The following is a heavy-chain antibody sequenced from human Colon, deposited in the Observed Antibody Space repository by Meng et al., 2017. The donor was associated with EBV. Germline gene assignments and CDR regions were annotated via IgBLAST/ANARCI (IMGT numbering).Heavy chain of an antibody. J-gene: IGHJ4*02. D-gene: IGHD2-2*01. Sequence: GQLREPGPGLVEPPGTLSLPCAVSGGSISTSDGWSWVRQPPGKGLEWIGEIYRGGGTNYNPSFKSRVTISVDTSNNHFSLKLSYVTAADTAVYYCARVRVIPAAVGLDYWGQGTLVTVSS. CDR2: IYRGGGT. V-gene: IGHV4-4*03. CDR1: GGSISTSDG. CDR3: ARVRVIPAAVGLDY.